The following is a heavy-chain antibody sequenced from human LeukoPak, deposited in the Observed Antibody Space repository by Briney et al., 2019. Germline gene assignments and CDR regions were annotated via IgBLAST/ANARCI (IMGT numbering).Heavy chain of an antibody. CDR1: GFTFTNSW. J-gene: IGHJ4*02. V-gene: IGHV3-7*01. Sequence: AGGSLRLSCAASGFTFTNSWMAWVRQAPGKGLEWVANIKQDGSTKHYVGSLKGRFTITRDNPKNSLYLQMNSLRADDTAVYYCARDTDGSLDYWGQGILVTVAS. D-gene: IGHD1-26*01. CDR3: ARDTDGSLDY. CDR2: IKQDGSTK.